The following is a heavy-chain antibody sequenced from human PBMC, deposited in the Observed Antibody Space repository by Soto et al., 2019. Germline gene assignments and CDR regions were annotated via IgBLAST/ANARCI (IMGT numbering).Heavy chain of an antibody. CDR3: ARVEVKYCSSTSGFTRPGSDYYYYGMDV. CDR2: ITDSGSP. Sequence: QVQLQQWGAGLLKPVETMSSTGTVNGGAFSGYYWSWSRQPAGKGLEWSGEITDSGSPNYNPSLNSRATNSVDPCKTQISLTQGAVTAAYTAVYYCARVEVKYCSSTSGFTRPGSDYYYYGMDVWGQGTTVTVSS. J-gene: IGHJ6*02. V-gene: IGHV4-34*01. CDR1: GGAFSGYY. D-gene: IGHD2-2*01.